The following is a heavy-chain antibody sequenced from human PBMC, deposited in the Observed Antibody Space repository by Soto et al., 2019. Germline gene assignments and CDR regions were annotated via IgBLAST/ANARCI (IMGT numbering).Heavy chain of an antibody. CDR1: GGSISSYY. J-gene: IGHJ5*02. D-gene: IGHD2-15*01. CDR3: AREVCSGGSCNWFDP. Sequence: SETLSLTCTVSGGSISSYYWSWIRQPPGKGLEWIGYIYYSGSTNYNPSLKSRVTISVDTSKNQFSLKLSSVTAADTAVYYCAREVCSGGSCNWFDPWGQGTLVTVSS. CDR2: IYYSGST. V-gene: IGHV4-59*01.